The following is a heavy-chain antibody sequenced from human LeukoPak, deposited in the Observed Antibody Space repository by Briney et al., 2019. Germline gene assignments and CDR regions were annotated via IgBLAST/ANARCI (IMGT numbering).Heavy chain of an antibody. J-gene: IGHJ4*02. Sequence: PGRSLRLSCTASGFTFGDYAMSWVRQAPGKGLEWVGFIRSKAYGGTTEYAASVKGRFTISRDDSKSIAYLQMNSLKTEDTAVYYCTRDRGDILTGYYTDYWGQGTLVTVSS. D-gene: IGHD3-9*01. CDR3: TRDRGDILTGYYTDY. CDR1: GFTFGDYA. CDR2: IRSKAYGGTT. V-gene: IGHV3-49*04.